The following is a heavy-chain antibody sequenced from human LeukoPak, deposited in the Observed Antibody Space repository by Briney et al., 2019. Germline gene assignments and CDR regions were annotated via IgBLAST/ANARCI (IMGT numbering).Heavy chain of an antibody. V-gene: IGHV4-59*10. CDR2: IYTSGST. CDR1: GGSFSGYY. CDR3: ARGGGSYYWVY. D-gene: IGHD1-26*01. J-gene: IGHJ4*02. Sequence: SETLSLTCAVYGGSFSGYYWSWIRQPAGKGLEWIGRIYTSGSTNYNPSLKSRVTMSIDTSKNQFSLKLSSVTAADTAVYYCARGGGSYYWVYWGQGTLVTVSS.